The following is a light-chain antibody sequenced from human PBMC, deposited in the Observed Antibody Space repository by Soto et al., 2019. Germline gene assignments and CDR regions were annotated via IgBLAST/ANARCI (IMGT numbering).Light chain of an antibody. Sequence: EIVLTPSPATLSLSPVERATLSCRASQSVNNYLVWYQQQPGQAPRLLIYDTSDRATGIPARFSGSGFGTEFTLTISSLQSEDFAVYYCQQYKNWPLFGQGTRLEIK. V-gene: IGKV3D-15*01. CDR2: DTS. CDR1: QSVNNY. J-gene: IGKJ5*01. CDR3: QQYKNWPL.